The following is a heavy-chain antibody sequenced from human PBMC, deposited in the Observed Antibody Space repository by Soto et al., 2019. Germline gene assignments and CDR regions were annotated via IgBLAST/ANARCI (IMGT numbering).Heavy chain of an antibody. CDR2: INPNSGGT. Sequence: ASVKVSCKASGYTFTGYYMHWVRQAPGQGLEWMGWINPNSGGTNYAQKFQGWVTMTRDTSISTAYMELSRLRSDDTAVYYCARGQYGHYYCYYGMDVWGQGTTVTVSS. V-gene: IGHV1-2*04. D-gene: IGHD4-4*01. CDR1: GYTFTGYY. J-gene: IGHJ6*02. CDR3: ARGQYGHYYCYYGMDV.